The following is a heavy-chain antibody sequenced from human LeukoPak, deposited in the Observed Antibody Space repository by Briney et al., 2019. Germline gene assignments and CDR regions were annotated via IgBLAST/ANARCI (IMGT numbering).Heavy chain of an antibody. CDR1: GYTFTSYD. J-gene: IGHJ4*02. CDR2: VNPNSGHT. Sequence: GASVKVSCKASGYTFTSYDINWVRQATGQGLEWMGWVNPNSGHTGYAQKFQGRVTMTRNTSISTAYMDLSSLRSEDTAVYYCARGAPGSYCSGGSCPYFDSWGQGTLVSVSS. V-gene: IGHV1-8*01. CDR3: ARGAPGSYCSGGSCPYFDS. D-gene: IGHD2-15*01.